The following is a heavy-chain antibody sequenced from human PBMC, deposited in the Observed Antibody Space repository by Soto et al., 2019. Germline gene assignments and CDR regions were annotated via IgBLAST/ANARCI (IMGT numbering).Heavy chain of an antibody. Sequence: PSETLSLTCTVSGDSISNNNYYWGWIRQPPEKGLEWIGSIYYSGSTYYNPSLKSPVTISVDMSKNQFSLKLSSVTAADTAAYYCARGPYSGSGNYSRPIFDYWGQGTLVTVSS. CDR2: IYYSGST. V-gene: IGHV4-39*01. D-gene: IGHD3-10*01. J-gene: IGHJ4*02. CDR1: GDSISNNNYY. CDR3: ARGPYSGSGNYSRPIFDY.